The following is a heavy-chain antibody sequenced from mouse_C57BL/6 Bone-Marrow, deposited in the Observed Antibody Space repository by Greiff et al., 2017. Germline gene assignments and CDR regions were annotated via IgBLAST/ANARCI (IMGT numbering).Heavy chain of an antibody. D-gene: IGHD2-10*01. J-gene: IGHJ2*01. CDR1: GYTFTDYY. CDR3: ARRRGPSYYGNYGYYFDY. CDR2: IGPGSGST. Sequence: QVQLKQSGAELVKPGASVKISCKASGYTFTDYYINWVKQRPGQGLEWIGKIGPGSGSTYYNEKFKGKATLTADKSSSTAYMQLSSLTSEDSAVYFCARRRGPSYYGNYGYYFDYWGQGTTLTVSS. V-gene: IGHV1-77*01.